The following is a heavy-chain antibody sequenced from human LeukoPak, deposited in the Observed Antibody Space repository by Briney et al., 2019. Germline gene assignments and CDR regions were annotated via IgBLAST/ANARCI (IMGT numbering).Heavy chain of an antibody. CDR2: IIGMGVST. V-gene: IGHV3-23*01. CDR3: AKGPSSSAFDY. Sequence: PGGPLRLPCVASGFIFSSYAMSWVRQSPGKGLGLGSAIIGMGVSTYYADSVKGRFTISRDNSKNTLYLQMNSLRAEDTAVYYCAKGPSSSAFDYWGQGTLVTVSS. J-gene: IGHJ4*02. CDR1: GFIFSSYA. D-gene: IGHD3-10*01.